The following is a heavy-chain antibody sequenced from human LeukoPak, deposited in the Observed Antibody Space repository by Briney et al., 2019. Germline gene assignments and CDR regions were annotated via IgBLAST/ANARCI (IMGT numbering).Heavy chain of an antibody. V-gene: IGHV3-74*01. Sequence: PGGSLRLSCAASGFTFSNYWMHWVRQAPGKGLVWVSRINSDGINTSYADSVKGRFTISRDNAKNTLNLQMNSLRAEDTAVYYCAKGPGFSGYGAFDIWGQGTMVTVSS. CDR1: GFTFSNYW. CDR3: AKGPGFSGYGAFDI. J-gene: IGHJ3*02. D-gene: IGHD3-22*01. CDR2: INSDGINT.